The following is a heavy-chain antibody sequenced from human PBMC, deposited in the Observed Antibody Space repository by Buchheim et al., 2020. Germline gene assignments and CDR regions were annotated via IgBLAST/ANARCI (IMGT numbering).Heavy chain of an antibody. CDR2: MHHGGTT. J-gene: IGHJ4*02. Sequence: QVQLQESGPGLVEPSGTLSLTCAVSGVSISSSNWWSWVRQPPGEGLEWIGEMHHGGTTNYNPSLESRVTISVDKSKNHFSLKLTSVTAADTAVYYCVRYSYGIIPPGIDYWGQGTL. V-gene: IGHV4-4*02. CDR1: GVSISSSNW. CDR3: VRYSYGIIPPGIDY. D-gene: IGHD1-1*01.